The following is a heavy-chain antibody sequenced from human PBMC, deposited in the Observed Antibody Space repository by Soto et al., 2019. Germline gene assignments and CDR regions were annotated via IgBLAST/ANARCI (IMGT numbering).Heavy chain of an antibody. CDR2: ISGAGGST. V-gene: IGHV3-23*01. CDR1: GLIFETYS. CDR3: ARSWGTTWELYYFDS. J-gene: IGHJ4*02. Sequence: EVQLLESGGGLLQPGGSLRLSCAASGLIFETYSMSWVRQPPGKGLEWVSGISGAGGSTYYADSVKGRFTISRDNSKNTLYLQVNSLRTEDTAVYYCARSWGTTWELYYFDSWGQGTLVSVPS. D-gene: IGHD1-7*01.